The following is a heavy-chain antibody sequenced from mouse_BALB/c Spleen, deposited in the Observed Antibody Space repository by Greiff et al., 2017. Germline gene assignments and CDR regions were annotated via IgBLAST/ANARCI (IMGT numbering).Heavy chain of an antibody. J-gene: IGHJ1*01. CDR1: GFSLTSYG. V-gene: IGHV2-4-1*01. Sequence: QVQLQQSGPGLVQPSQSLSITCTVSGFSLTSYGVHWVRQSPGKGLEWLGVIWSGGSTDYNAAFISRLSISKDNSKSQVFFKMNSLQADDTAIYYCARNYRSNYYGSRYFDVWGAGTTVTVSS. CDR3: ARNYRSNYYGSRYFDV. D-gene: IGHD1-1*01. CDR2: IWSGGST.